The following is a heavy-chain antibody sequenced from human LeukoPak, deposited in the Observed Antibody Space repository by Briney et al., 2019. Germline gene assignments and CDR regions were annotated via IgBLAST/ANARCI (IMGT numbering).Heavy chain of an antibody. V-gene: IGHV1-3*01. J-gene: IGHJ5*02. Sequence: ASVKVSCKASGYTFSSYAMHWVRQAPGQRLEWMGWINAANGNTQYSQKFQGRVTITRDTSASTAYMELSSLRSEDTAVYYCARGAPIRVAVAATFDPWGQGTLVTVPS. CDR3: ARGAPIRVAVAATFDP. CDR2: INAANGNT. D-gene: IGHD6-19*01. CDR1: GYTFSSYA.